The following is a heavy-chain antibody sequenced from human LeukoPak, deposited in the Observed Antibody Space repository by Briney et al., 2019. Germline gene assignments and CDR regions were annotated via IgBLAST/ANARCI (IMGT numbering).Heavy chain of an antibody. J-gene: IGHJ3*02. CDR3: ARDRLFGGSYLNAFDI. V-gene: IGHV1-69*13. D-gene: IGHD1-26*01. Sequence: ASVKVSCKASGGTFSSYAISWVRQAPGQGLEWMGGIIPIFGTADYAQKFQGRVTITADESTSTAYMELSSLRSEDTAVYYCARDRLFGGSYLNAFDIWGQGTMVAVSS. CDR1: GGTFSSYA. CDR2: IIPIFGTA.